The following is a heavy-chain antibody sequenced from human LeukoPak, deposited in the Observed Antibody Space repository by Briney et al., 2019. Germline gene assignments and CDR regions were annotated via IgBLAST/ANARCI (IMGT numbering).Heavy chain of an antibody. D-gene: IGHD1-26*01. CDR2: IKQDGSEK. Sequence: GGSLRLSCAASGFTFSSYWMSWVRQAPGKGLEWVANIKQDGSEKYYVDSVKGRFTISRDNAKNSLYLQMNSLRAEDTAVYYCARDSGSYLRPLHFDYWGQGTPVTVSS. CDR1: GFTFSSYW. J-gene: IGHJ4*02. V-gene: IGHV3-7*01. CDR3: ARDSGSYLRPLHFDY.